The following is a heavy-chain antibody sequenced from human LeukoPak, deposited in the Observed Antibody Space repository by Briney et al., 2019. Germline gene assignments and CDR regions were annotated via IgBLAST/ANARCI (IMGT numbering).Heavy chain of an antibody. CDR2: INPNSGGT. Sequence: ASVKVSCKASGYTFTGHCMLWVRQAPGQGLEWMRRINPNSGGTNYAQKFQGRVTMTRDTSISTAYMELSRLRSDDTAVYYCARDTSGFFGGAFDIWGQGTTVTVSS. CDR1: GYTFTGHC. CDR3: ARDTSGFFGGAFDI. J-gene: IGHJ3*02. V-gene: IGHV1-2*06. D-gene: IGHD2-8*01.